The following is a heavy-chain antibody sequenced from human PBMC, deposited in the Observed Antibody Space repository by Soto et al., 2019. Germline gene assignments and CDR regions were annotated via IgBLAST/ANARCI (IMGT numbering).Heavy chain of an antibody. CDR3: ARVYCSTTTCHVQAFDS. Sequence: GGSLSLSCAASGFTFSRYEMDWVRQAPGKTLGWVSYISSAGDSSYYADSVKSRFTISRDNAKNSLYLQMNSLRVEDTAVYYCARVYCSTTTCHVQAFDSWGQGTLVTV. CDR1: GFTFSRYE. J-gene: IGHJ4*02. V-gene: IGHV3-48*03. D-gene: IGHD2-2*01. CDR2: ISSAGDSS.